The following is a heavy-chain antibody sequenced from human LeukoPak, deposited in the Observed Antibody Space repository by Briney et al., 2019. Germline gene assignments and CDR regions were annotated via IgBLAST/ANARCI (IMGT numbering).Heavy chain of an antibody. CDR3: AKDSPGWEQQLIPVDY. CDR1: GFTFSSYA. V-gene: IGHV3-23*01. D-gene: IGHD6-13*01. CDR2: ISASGGST. J-gene: IGHJ4*02. Sequence: QPGGSLRLSCAASGFTFSSYAMSWVRQAPGKGLEWVSAISASGGSTYYADSVKGRFTISRDNSKNTLYLQMNSLRAEDTAVYYCAKDSPGWEQQLIPVDYWGQGTLVTVSS.